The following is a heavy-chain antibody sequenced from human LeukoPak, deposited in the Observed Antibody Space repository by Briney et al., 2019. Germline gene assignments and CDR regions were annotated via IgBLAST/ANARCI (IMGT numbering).Heavy chain of an antibody. Sequence: SVKVSCKASGYTFTSYDINWVRQATGQGFEWMGWMNPNSGNTGYAQKFQGRVTMTRNTSISTAYMELSSLRSEDTAVYYCARGLYSDYGMDVWGQGTTVTVSS. J-gene: IGHJ6*02. CDR1: GYTFTSYD. V-gene: IGHV1-8*01. CDR2: MNPNSGNT. CDR3: ARGLYSDYGMDV. D-gene: IGHD2-15*01.